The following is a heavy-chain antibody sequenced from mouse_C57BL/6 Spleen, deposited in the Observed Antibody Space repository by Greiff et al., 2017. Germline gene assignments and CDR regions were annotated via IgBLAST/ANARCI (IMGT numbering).Heavy chain of an antibody. V-gene: IGHV1-54*01. Sequence: QVQLQQSGAELVRPGTSVKVSCKASGYAFTNYLIEWVKQRPGQGLEWIGVINPGSGGTNYNEKFKGKATLTADKSSSTAYMQLSSLTSEDAAVYFCARDYYGSSYRGWYFDVWGTGTTVTVSS. D-gene: IGHD1-1*01. CDR2: INPGSGGT. J-gene: IGHJ1*03. CDR1: GYAFTNYL. CDR3: ARDYYGSSYRGWYFDV.